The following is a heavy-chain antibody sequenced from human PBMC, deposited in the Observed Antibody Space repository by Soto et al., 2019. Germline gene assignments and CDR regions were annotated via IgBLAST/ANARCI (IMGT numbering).Heavy chain of an antibody. V-gene: IGHV3-48*02. CDR1: GFTFSSYN. CDR3: TSPYDSSTYFPLD. Sequence: GGSLRLSCAASGFTFSSYNMNWVRQAPGKGLEWVSYISSSSKTIYYADSVKGRFAISRDNAKNSLYLQMNSLRDEDTAVYYCTSPYDSSTYFPLDWGQGTLVTVSS. CDR2: ISSSSKTI. J-gene: IGHJ4*02. D-gene: IGHD3-22*01.